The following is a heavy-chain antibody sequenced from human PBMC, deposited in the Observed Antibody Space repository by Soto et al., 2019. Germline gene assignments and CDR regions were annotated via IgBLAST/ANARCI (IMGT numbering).Heavy chain of an antibody. D-gene: IGHD2-21*02. Sequence: VASVKVSCKASGYTFTSYGISWVRQAPGQGLEWMGWISAYNGNTNYAQKLQGRVTMTTDTSTSTAYMELRSLRSDDTAVYYCARRPAYCGGDCYSVDYWGQGTLVTVSS. CDR3: ARRPAYCGGDCYSVDY. V-gene: IGHV1-18*01. CDR1: GYTFTSYG. CDR2: ISAYNGNT. J-gene: IGHJ4*02.